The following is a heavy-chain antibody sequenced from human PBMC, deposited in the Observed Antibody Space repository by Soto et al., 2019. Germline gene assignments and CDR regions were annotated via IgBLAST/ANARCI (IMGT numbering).Heavy chain of an antibody. V-gene: IGHV2-5*01. J-gene: IGHJ5*02. CDR2: MYWNDDN. CDR3: APGSGWLFDP. CDR1: GFSLSSTAVG. Sequence: QITLKESGPTLVRPTQTLTLTCTFSGFSLSSTAVGVGWIRQAPGQAPEWLALMYWNDDNHYSPPLKSRLTLTKDNSKNQVVPTMTHVDPVDTATYYCAPGSGWLFDPWGQGTLVTVTS. D-gene: IGHD3-22*01.